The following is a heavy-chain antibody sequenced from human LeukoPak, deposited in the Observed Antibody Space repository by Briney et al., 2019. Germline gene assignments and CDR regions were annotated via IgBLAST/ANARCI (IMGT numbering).Heavy chain of an antibody. V-gene: IGHV1-18*04. CDR2: INPDNGVT. D-gene: IGHD2-2*02. J-gene: IGHJ4*02. CDR3: ASKDNTAALPE. Sequence: ASVKVSCKASGYTFTGYYIHWVRQAPGQGLEWMGWINPDNGVTNYAQKLQGRVTMTTDTSTSTAYMELRSLRSDDTAVYYCASKDNTAALPEWGQGTLVTVSS. CDR1: GYTFTGYY.